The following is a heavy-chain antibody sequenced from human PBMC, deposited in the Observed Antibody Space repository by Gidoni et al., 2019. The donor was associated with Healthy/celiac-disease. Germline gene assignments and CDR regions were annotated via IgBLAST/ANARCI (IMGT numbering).Heavy chain of an antibody. CDR2: INHSGST. J-gene: IGHJ6*03. D-gene: IGHD3-3*01. CDR1: GGSFIGYY. CDR3: ARTQVIIFYYYYMDV. Sequence: QVQLQQWGAGLLKPSETLSLTCAVYGGSFIGYYWSWIRQPPGKGLEWIGEINHSGSTNYNPSLKSRVTISVDTSKNQFSLKLSSVTAADTAVYYCARTQVIIFYYYYMDVWGKGTTVTVSS. V-gene: IGHV4-34*01.